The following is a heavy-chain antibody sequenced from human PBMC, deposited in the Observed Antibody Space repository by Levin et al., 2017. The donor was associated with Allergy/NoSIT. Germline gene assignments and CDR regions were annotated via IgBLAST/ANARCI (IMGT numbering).Heavy chain of an antibody. Sequence: TGGSLRLSCVASGFTFSNYGMIWVRQAPGKGLEWVSGINSGGGDTYYAASVEGRFTISRDNSKNTLYLQINSLRAEDTAVYYCAKKLVVVAASGVLTLDYWGQGTLVTVSS. CDR1: GFTFSNYG. D-gene: IGHD6-13*01. J-gene: IGHJ4*02. CDR2: INSGGGDT. CDR3: AKKLVVVAASGVLTLDY. V-gene: IGHV3-23*01.